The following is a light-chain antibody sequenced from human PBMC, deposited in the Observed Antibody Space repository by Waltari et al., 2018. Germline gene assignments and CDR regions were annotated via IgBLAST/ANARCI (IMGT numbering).Light chain of an antibody. CDR3: LVWHSTTDHHGV. CDR2: YDS. CDR1: TIGSKS. V-gene: IGLV3-21*04. J-gene: IGLJ2*01. Sequence: SYVVTQSPSVSVASGETARITCGGDTIGSKSVHWYQQRPGQAPVLGISYDSDRPSGIPERFSGSNSGNTATLTISWVEADDEADYYCLVWHSTTDHHGVFGGGTKLTVL.